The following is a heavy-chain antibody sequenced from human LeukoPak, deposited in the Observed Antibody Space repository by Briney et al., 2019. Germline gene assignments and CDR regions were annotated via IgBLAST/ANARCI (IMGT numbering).Heavy chain of an antibody. D-gene: IGHD2/OR15-2a*01. CDR3: ARGHTTIFY. CDR1: GFPFSDSY. V-gene: IGHV3-11*06. CDR2: ISHNNDDT. J-gene: IGHJ4*02. Sequence: PGGSLRLSCAASGFPFSDSYMSWFRQAPGKGLEWVSYISHNNDDTNYAHSVKGRFTISRDNAKNSVYLQMNSLRAEDTAMYYCARGHTTIFYWGQGTLVTVSS.